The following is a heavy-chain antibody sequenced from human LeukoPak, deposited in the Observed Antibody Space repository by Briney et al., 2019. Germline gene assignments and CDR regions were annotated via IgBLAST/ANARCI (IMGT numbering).Heavy chain of an antibody. D-gene: IGHD6-19*01. CDR3: ARARSFGFIAVAGTNDY. CDR1: GFTFSSYG. Sequence: GGSLRLSCAASGFTFSSYGMHWVRQAPGKGLEWVAVISYDGSNKYYADSVKGRFTISRDNAKNSLYLQMNSLRAEDTAVYYCARARSFGFIAVAGTNDYWGQGTLVTVSS. V-gene: IGHV3-30*03. CDR2: ISYDGSNK. J-gene: IGHJ4*02.